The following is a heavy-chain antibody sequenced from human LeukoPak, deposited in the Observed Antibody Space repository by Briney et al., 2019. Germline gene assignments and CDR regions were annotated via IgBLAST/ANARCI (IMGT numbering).Heavy chain of an antibody. V-gene: IGHV3-23*01. D-gene: IGHD3-10*01. CDR2: IIGNGDRT. J-gene: IGHJ5*01. CDR3: ARALAASGSQWFDS. Sequence: PGGSLRLSCTASGFTFRSYALSWVRQSPGTGQEWVSAIIGNGDRTYYADSVEGRFTISRDNSKITLYLQMNSLRVEDTAIYYCARALAASGSQWFDSWGQGTLVTVSS. CDR1: GFTFRSYA.